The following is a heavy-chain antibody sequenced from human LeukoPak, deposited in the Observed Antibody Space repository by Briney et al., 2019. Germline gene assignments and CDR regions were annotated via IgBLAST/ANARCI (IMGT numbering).Heavy chain of an antibody. CDR2: IYSGGST. CDR3: ARAARAGSGDDAFDI. V-gene: IGHV3-66*01. CDR1: GFTVSSNY. Sequence: GGSLRLSCAASGFTVSSNYMSWVRQAPGKGLEWVSVIYSGGSTYYADPVKGRFTISRDNSKNTLYLQMNSLRAEDTAVYYCARAARAGSGDDAFDIWGQGTMVTVSS. D-gene: IGHD6-25*01. J-gene: IGHJ3*02.